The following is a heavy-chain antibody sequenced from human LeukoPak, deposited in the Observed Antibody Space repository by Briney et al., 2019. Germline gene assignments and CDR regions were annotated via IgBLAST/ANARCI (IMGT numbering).Heavy chain of an antibody. J-gene: IGHJ2*01. V-gene: IGHV4-39*01. D-gene: IGHD1-26*01. CDR1: GGSISSSSYY. Sequence: SETLSLTCTVSGGSISSSSYYWGWIRQPPGKGLEWIGSIYYSGSTYYNPSLKSRVTISVDTSKNQFSLKLSSVTAADTAVYYCARHSGYFDLWGRGTLVTVSS. CDR2: IYYSGST. CDR3: ARHSGYFDL.